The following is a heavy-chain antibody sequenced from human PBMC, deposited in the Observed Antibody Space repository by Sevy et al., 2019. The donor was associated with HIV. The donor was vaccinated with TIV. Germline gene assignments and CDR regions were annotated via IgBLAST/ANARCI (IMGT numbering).Heavy chain of an antibody. CDR1: GFTFSSYG. Sequence: GGSLRLSCAASGFTFSSYGMHWVRQAPGKGLEWVAVILYDGSNKYYADSVKGRFIISRDNSKNTLYLQMNSLRAGDTAVYYCARGLAALPGYYYGMDVWGQGTAVTVSS. V-gene: IGHV3-30*03. D-gene: IGHD6-6*01. CDR2: ILYDGSNK. CDR3: ARGLAALPGYYYGMDV. J-gene: IGHJ6*02.